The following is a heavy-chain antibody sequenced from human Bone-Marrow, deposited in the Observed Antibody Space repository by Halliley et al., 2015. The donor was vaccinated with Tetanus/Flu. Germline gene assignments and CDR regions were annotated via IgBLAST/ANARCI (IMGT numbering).Heavy chain of an antibody. CDR1: GGTFSTYP. V-gene: IGHV1-69*01. Sequence: QLVQSGSEVKKPGSSVKVSCTVSGGTFSTYPISWVRQAPGQGLEWMGGIISIFGKSNYAQKFQGRVTITADESTSTASMELSNLRSEDAGVYFCARESGNLGYFDSWGQGTLVTVSS. CDR3: ARESGNLGYFDS. J-gene: IGHJ4*02. CDR2: IISIFGKS. D-gene: IGHD1-1*01.